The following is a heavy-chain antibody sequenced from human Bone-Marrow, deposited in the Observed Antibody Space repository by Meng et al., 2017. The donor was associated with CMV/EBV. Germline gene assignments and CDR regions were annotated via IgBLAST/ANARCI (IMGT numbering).Heavy chain of an antibody. J-gene: IGHJ4*02. D-gene: IGHD3-22*01. Sequence: GSLRLSCTVSGYSISSGYYWGWIRQPPGKGLEWIGSIYHSGNSYYNPSLKSRVTISVDTSKNQFSLKLRSVTAADTAVYYCARAEYFYDSSGLGRDPNYFDYWGRGALVTVSS. CDR2: IYHSGNS. CDR3: ARAEYFYDSSGLGRDPNYFDY. V-gene: IGHV4-38-2*02. CDR1: GYSISSGYY.